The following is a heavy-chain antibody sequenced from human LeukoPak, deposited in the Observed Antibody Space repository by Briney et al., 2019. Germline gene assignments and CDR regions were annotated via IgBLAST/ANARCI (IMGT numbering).Heavy chain of an antibody. CDR1: GGSSTVYY. CDR3: ARLYCSGGSCDSRGDNWFDP. Sequence: PSQTLSLTWAVYGGSSTVYYWSWIRHPPGKGLEWKGEFNHSGSNNHNPTLKSRVTISVDTSKSQFSLKLSSVSAADTAVYYCARLYCSGGSCDSRGDNWFDPWGQGTLVTVSS. D-gene: IGHD2-15*01. V-gene: IGHV4-34*01. CDR2: FNHSGSN. J-gene: IGHJ5*02.